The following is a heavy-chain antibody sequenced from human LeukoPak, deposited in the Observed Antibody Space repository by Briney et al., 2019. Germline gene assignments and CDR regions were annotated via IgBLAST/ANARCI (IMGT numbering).Heavy chain of an antibody. CDR3: AKCILTGYYKGYMDV. CDR2: ISGGGGST. J-gene: IGHJ6*03. Sequence: PGGTLRLSCAASGFTFSSFGMSWVRQAPGKGLDWVSAISGGGGSTYHADSVKGRFTISRDNSKNTLYLQMNSLRAEDTAVYYCAKCILTGYYKGYMDVWGKGTTVTISS. CDR1: GFTFSSFG. D-gene: IGHD3-9*01. V-gene: IGHV3-23*01.